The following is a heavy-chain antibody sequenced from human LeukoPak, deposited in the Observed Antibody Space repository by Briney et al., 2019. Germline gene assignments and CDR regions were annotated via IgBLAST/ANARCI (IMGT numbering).Heavy chain of an antibody. CDR2: IRSSSSYI. J-gene: IGHJ3*02. CDR1: GFTFSSYS. Sequence: GGSLRLSCAASGFTFSSYSMNWVRQAPGKGLEWLSSIRSSSSYIYYADSVKGRFTISRDNAKNSLYLQMNSLRAEDTAVYYCASHTGYSSGWYDGAFDIWGQGTMVTVSS. D-gene: IGHD6-19*01. CDR3: ASHTGYSSGWYDGAFDI. V-gene: IGHV3-21*01.